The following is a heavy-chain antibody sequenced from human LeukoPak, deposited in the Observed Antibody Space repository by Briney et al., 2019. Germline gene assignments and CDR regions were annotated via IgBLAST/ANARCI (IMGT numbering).Heavy chain of an antibody. CDR3: ARVEAATTNPRFDY. D-gene: IGHD5-24*01. V-gene: IGHV4-31*03. J-gene: IGHJ4*02. Sequence: PSETLSLTCTVSGGAISSVGYYWSWIRQRPGKGLEWIGYIYYSGTAYYNPSLKSRATILVDTSENQFSLRLNSMTAADTAVYYCARVEAATTNPRFDYWGQGTLGTVSS. CDR1: GGAISSVGYY. CDR2: IYYSGTA.